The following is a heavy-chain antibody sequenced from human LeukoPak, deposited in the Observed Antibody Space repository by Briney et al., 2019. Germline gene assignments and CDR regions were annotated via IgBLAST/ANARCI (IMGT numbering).Heavy chain of an antibody. Sequence: SETLSLTCTVSGGSISSYYWSWIRQPPGKGLEWIGYIYYSGSTNYNPSLKSRVTISVDTSKNQFSLKLSSVTAADTAVYYCARDLRFLEWLPDNWFDPWGQGTLVTVSS. J-gene: IGHJ5*02. CDR3: ARDLRFLEWLPDNWFDP. D-gene: IGHD3-3*01. V-gene: IGHV4-59*12. CDR1: GGSISSYY. CDR2: IYYSGST.